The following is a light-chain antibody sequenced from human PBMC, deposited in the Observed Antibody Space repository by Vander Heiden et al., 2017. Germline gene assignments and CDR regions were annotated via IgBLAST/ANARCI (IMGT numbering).Light chain of an antibody. CDR2: KAS. J-gene: IGKJ1*01. V-gene: IGKV1-5*03. Sequence: DIQMTQSPSTLSASVGDTVTSTCRASQSISSWLAWYQQKPGKAPKVLIYKASSLESGVPSRFSGSGSGTEFTLTISSLQPDDFATSYWQQYNSYPRTFGQGTKVEIK. CDR1: QSISSW. CDR3: QQYNSYPRT.